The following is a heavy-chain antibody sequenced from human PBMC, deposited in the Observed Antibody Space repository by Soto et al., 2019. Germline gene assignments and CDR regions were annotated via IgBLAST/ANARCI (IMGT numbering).Heavy chain of an antibody. V-gene: IGHV3-20*04. Sequence: PGGSLRLSCAASGFTFDDYGMSWVRQAPGKGLEWVSGINGSGGSTGYADSVKGRFTISRDNVKNTLSLQMNSLRVEDTALYYCIKESNPGGLDYWGQGTLVTVS. D-gene: IGHD1-26*01. CDR3: IKESNPGGLDY. J-gene: IGHJ4*02. CDR2: INGSGGST. CDR1: GFTFDDYG.